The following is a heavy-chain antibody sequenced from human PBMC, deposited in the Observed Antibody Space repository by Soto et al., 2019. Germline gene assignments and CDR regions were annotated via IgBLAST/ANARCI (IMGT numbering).Heavy chain of an antibody. V-gene: IGHV3-15*01. CDR3: TTDLSYYDYIWGSYRYTL. CDR2: IKSKTDGGTT. Sequence: PGGSLRLSCAASGFTFSNAWMSWVRQAPGKGLEWVGRIKSKTDGGTTDYAAPVKGRFTISRDDSKNTLYLQMNSLKTEDTAVYYCTTDLSYYDYIWGSYRYTLWGQGTLVTVSS. CDR1: GFTFSNAW. J-gene: IGHJ4*02. D-gene: IGHD3-16*02.